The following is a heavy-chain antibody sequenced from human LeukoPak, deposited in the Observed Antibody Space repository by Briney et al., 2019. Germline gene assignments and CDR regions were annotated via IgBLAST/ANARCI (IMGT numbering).Heavy chain of an antibody. Sequence: SETLSLTCTVSGASISSSTYYWGWIRQTPGEGLEWIGYTYYSSSTYYNPSLKSRVTISVDTSKNQFSLMLNSVTAADTAVYYCATPGRIAVAGQFDYWGQGTLVTVSS. D-gene: IGHD6-19*01. CDR3: ATPGRIAVAGQFDY. CDR1: GASISSSTYY. CDR2: TYYSSST. V-gene: IGHV4-39*01. J-gene: IGHJ4*02.